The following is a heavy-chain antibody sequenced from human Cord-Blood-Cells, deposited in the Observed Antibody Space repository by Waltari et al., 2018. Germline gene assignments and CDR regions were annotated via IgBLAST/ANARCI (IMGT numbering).Heavy chain of an antibody. Sequence: QLQLQESGPGLVKPSETLSLTCTVTGGSISSSSYYWGWIRQPPGKGLEWIGSIYYSGSTYYNPSLKSRVTMSVDTSKNQFSLKLSSVTAADTAVYYCARGAYSSSSDYWGQGTLVTVSS. J-gene: IGHJ4*02. D-gene: IGHD6-6*01. CDR3: ARGAYSSSSDY. CDR1: GGSISSSSYY. CDR2: IYYSGST. V-gene: IGHV4-39*01.